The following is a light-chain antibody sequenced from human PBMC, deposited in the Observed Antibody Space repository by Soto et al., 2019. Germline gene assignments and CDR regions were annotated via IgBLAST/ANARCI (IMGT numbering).Light chain of an antibody. CDR1: SNDIGAYKY. CDR3: SSYTTGSTLYV. J-gene: IGLJ1*01. CDR2: EVS. V-gene: IGLV2-14*01. Sequence: SALTPPASVSGSPGQSITISCTVSSNDIGAYKYVSWYQQYPGKAPKLIIFEVSNRPSGVSNRFSGSKSGNTASLTIAGLQAEDEADYHCSSYTTGSTLYVFGGGTKV.